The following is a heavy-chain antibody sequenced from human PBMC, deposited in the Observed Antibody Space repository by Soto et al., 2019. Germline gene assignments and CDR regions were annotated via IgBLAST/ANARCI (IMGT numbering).Heavy chain of an antibody. D-gene: IGHD3-3*01. CDR3: ARGSYDFSNYYYYGMDV. Sequence: GASVKVSCKASGYTFTSYAMHWVRQAPGQRLEWMGWINAGNGNTKYSQKFQGRVTITRDTSASTAYMELSSLRSEDTAVYYCARGSYDFSNYYYYGMDVWGQGTTVTVSS. V-gene: IGHV1-3*01. CDR2: INAGNGNT. J-gene: IGHJ6*02. CDR1: GYTFTSYA.